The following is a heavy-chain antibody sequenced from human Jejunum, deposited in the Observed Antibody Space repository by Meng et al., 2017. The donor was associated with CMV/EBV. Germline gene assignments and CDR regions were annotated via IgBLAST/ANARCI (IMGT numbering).Heavy chain of an antibody. J-gene: IGHJ5*02. CDR2: SDPTGYT. CDR1: GFSVSRNY. CDR3: ARGMYFSP. V-gene: IGHV3-66*01. Sequence: AQVVEAGGDLVQPGGSLRLSCAASGFSVSRNYMSWVRQAPGKGLECVSISDPTGYTYYADSVKGRFSISSDSSRNTLYIEMNSLRVEDTAVYYCARGMYFSPWGQGTLVTASS. D-gene: IGHD2-8*01.